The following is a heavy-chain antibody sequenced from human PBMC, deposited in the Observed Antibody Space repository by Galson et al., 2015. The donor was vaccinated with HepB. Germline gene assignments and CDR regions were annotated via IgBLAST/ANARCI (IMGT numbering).Heavy chain of an antibody. V-gene: IGHV3-23*01. J-gene: IGHJ4*02. D-gene: IGHD2-8*02. CDR1: GFTFSNSL. CDR2: ISGSGGST. CDR3: VKRVRVTGGHYEY. Sequence: SLRLSCAASGFTFSNSLMGWVRQAPGEGLEWVSDISGSGGSTFYADSVKGRFAISRDDSKDTLYLQMNSLRGEDTAVYYCVKRVRVTGGHYEYWGQGTLVTVSS.